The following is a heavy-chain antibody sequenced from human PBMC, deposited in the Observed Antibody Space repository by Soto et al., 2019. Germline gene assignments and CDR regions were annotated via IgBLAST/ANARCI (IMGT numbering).Heavy chain of an antibody. Sequence: QVQLVESGGGVVQPGRSLRLSCAASGFTFSTYAMHWVRQAPGKGLEWVAVISYDGSNKHYADYVKGRITISRDNSKNTLYLQMNSLRAEDTAVYYCARPPVIDIVVPPAYWGQGTLVPVPS. D-gene: IGHD2-15*01. CDR1: GFTFSTYA. V-gene: IGHV3-30*04. CDR3: ARPPVIDIVVPPAY. CDR2: ISYDGSNK. J-gene: IGHJ4*02.